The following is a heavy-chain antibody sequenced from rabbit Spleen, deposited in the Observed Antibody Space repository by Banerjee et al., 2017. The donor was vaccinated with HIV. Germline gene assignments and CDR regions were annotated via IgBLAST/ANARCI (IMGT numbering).Heavy chain of an antibody. CDR2: IYVGSGGST. J-gene: IGHJ4*01. CDR3: ARVYNGWDYINL. V-gene: IGHV1S45*01. CDR1: GFSFSSDYY. D-gene: IGHD1-1*01. Sequence: QEQLVESGGDLVQPGASLTLTCTASGFSFSSDYYMCWVRQAPGKGLEWIACIYVGSGGSTYYASWAKGRFTISRTSSATVTLQMTSLTAADTATYFCARVYNGWDYINLWGQGTLVTVS.